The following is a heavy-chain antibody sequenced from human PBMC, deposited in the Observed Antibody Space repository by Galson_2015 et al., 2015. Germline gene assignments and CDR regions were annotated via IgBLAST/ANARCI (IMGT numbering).Heavy chain of an antibody. CDR1: GYTFTSYG. CDR2: ISAYNGNT. CDR3: ARLSNSGYDWGLGY. Sequence: CKASGYTFTSYGISWVRQAPGQGLEWMGWISAYNGNTNYAQKLQGRVTMTTDTSTSTAYMELRSLRSDDTAVCYCARLSNSGYDWGLGYWGQGTLVTVSS. D-gene: IGHD5-12*01. J-gene: IGHJ4*02. V-gene: IGHV1-18*01.